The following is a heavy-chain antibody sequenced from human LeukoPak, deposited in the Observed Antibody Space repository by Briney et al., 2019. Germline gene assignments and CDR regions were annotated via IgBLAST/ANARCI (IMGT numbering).Heavy chain of an antibody. Sequence: ASVKVSCTASGYTFTSYGISWVRQAPGQGLEWMGWISAYNGNTNYAQKLQGRVTMTTDTSTSTAYMDLRSLRSDDTAVYYCARDCTNGVCRDAFDIWGQGTMVTVSS. V-gene: IGHV1-18*01. CDR2: ISAYNGNT. CDR3: ARDCTNGVCRDAFDI. CDR1: GYTFTSYG. J-gene: IGHJ3*02. D-gene: IGHD2-8*01.